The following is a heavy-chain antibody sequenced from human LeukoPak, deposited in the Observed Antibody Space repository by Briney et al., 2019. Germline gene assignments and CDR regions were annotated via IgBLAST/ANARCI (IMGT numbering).Heavy chain of an antibody. V-gene: IGHV3-7*01. Sequence: GGSLRFSCAASGFTFSSYWMSWVRQAPGKGLEWVANIKEDGSEKHFVDSVRGRFTTSRDNAKNSLFLQMSSLRAEDTAVYYCARVSAIFGVGAYYYYMDVWGRGTTVTVSS. CDR3: ARVSAIFGVGAYYYYMDV. J-gene: IGHJ6*03. CDR1: GFTFSSYW. D-gene: IGHD3-3*01. CDR2: IKEDGSEK.